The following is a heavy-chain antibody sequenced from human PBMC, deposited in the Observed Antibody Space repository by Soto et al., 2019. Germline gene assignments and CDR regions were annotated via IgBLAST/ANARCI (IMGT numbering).Heavy chain of an antibody. V-gene: IGHV1-46*01. J-gene: IGHJ3*02. CDR2: INPSGGST. D-gene: IGHD5-18*01. CDR3: ARLDRRGYSYGPTENDAFDI. CDR1: GYTFTTYY. Sequence: ASVKASCKASGYTFTTYYMHWVRQAPGQGLEWMGIINPSGGSTSYAQKFQGRVTMTRDTSTSTVYRELSSLRSEDTAVYYCARLDRRGYSYGPTENDAFDIWGQGTMVTVS.